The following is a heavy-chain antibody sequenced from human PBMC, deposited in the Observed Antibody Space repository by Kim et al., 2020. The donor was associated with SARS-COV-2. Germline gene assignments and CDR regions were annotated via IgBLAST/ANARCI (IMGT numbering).Heavy chain of an antibody. Sequence: SETLSLTCTVSGGTLMSYYWTWIRQPPGKGLEWIGYIHYSGTTDYNASLKSRVTISLDTSTNQFSLNLKSVTAADTAVYFCARRTAWLPPVDSLGQGTLV. J-gene: IGHJ4*02. D-gene: IGHD5-12*01. CDR1: GGTLMSYY. CDR3: ARRTAWLPPVDS. CDR2: IHYSGTT. V-gene: IGHV4-59*08.